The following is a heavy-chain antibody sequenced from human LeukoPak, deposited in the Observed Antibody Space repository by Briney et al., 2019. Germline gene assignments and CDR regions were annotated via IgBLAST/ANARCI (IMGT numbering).Heavy chain of an antibody. J-gene: IGHJ4*02. CDR3: TRRGRGFGELLID. CDR1: GFTFRGSA. Sequence: GGSLKLSCAASGFTFRGSAIHWARQPSGKGLEWVGRIRSKANNYATAYAASVKGRFTISRDDSKNTAYLQMNSLKTKDTAVYYCTRRGRGFGELLIDWGQGTLVTVSS. D-gene: IGHD3-10*01. CDR2: IRSKANNYAT. V-gene: IGHV3-73*01.